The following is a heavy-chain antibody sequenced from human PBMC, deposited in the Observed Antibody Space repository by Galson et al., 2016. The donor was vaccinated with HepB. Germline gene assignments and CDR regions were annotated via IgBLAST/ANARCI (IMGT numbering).Heavy chain of an antibody. Sequence: SLRLSCAASGFTFASYWMHWVRQVPGKGLVWVSRINNDGKSTIYADSVKGRFSVSRDNAKNPLYLQMNSLRAEDTAVYYCARQSWTSSNDFDSWGQGTLVTVSS. CDR1: GFTFASYW. D-gene: IGHD3/OR15-3a*01. CDR3: ARQSWTSSNDFDS. CDR2: INNDGKST. J-gene: IGHJ4*02. V-gene: IGHV3-74*01.